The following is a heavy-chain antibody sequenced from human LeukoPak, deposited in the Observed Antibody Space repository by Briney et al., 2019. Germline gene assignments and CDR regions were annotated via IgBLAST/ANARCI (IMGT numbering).Heavy chain of an antibody. CDR3: ARDSPGRKNYYYYYYMDV. J-gene: IGHJ6*03. D-gene: IGHD2-15*01. Sequence: GGSLRLSCVASGFTISSYWMTWVRQAPGKGLEWVGNIKEDGSEKNYADSVNGRFTIPRDNAKNSLYLQMNSLRVEDTAVYYCARDSPGRKNYYYYYYMDVWGKGTTVTVSS. CDR1: GFTISSYW. CDR2: IKEDGSEK. V-gene: IGHV3-7*01.